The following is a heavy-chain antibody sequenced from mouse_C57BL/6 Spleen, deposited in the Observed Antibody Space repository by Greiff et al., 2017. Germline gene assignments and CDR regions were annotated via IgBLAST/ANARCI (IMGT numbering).Heavy chain of an antibody. CDR1: GYAFSSSW. D-gene: IGHD1-1*01. CDR2: IYPGDGDT. CDR3: ARSYYYGSSSHWYFDV. J-gene: IGHJ1*03. V-gene: IGHV1-82*01. Sequence: VQLQQSGPELVKPGASVKISCKASGYAFSSSWMNWVKQRPGKGLEWIGRIYPGDGDTNYNGKFKGKATLTADKSSSTAYMQLSSLTSEDSAVYFCARSYYYGSSSHWYFDVWGTGTTVTVSS.